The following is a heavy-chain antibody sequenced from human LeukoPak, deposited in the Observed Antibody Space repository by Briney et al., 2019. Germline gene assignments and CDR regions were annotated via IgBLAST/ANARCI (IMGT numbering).Heavy chain of an antibody. CDR1: GYTLTSYY. CDR3: ARVPGNRGYDYYFDY. J-gene: IGHJ4*02. CDR2: INPRGGST. Sequence: ASVKLSCEASGYTLTSYYMHWVRQAPGQGLEWVGIINPRGGSTTYAQKFQGRVTMTRDTSTSTVYMELSSLRSEDTGVYYCARVPGNRGYDYYFDYWGQGSLVTVSS. V-gene: IGHV1-46*01. D-gene: IGHD5-12*01.